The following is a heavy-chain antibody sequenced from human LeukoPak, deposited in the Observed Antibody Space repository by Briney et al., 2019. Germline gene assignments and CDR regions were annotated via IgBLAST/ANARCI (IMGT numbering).Heavy chain of an antibody. Sequence: GGSLRLSCAASGFTFSSYGMHWVRQAPGKGLGWEAVISYDGSNKYYADSVKGRFTISRDNSKNTLYLQMNSLRAEDTAVYYCAKVGGCSSTSCYHDAFDIWGQGTMVTVSS. V-gene: IGHV3-30*18. J-gene: IGHJ3*02. CDR3: AKVGGCSSTSCYHDAFDI. CDR1: GFTFSSYG. D-gene: IGHD2-2*01. CDR2: ISYDGSNK.